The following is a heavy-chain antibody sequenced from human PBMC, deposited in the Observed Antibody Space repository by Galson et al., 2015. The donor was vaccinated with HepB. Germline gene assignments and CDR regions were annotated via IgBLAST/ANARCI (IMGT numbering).Heavy chain of an antibody. CDR3: ARHTPLRYFDWLSPFDY. J-gene: IGHJ4*02. CDR2: ISYSGDT. V-gene: IGHV4-59*08. CDR1: DGSISSYY. Sequence: ETLSLTCSVSDGSISSYYWSWIRQPPGKGLEWIGYISYSGDTNYSPSLKSRVTMSVDTSKNHFSLKLTSVTAADTAVYYCARHTPLRYFDWLSPFDYWGQGTLVTVSS. D-gene: IGHD3-9*01.